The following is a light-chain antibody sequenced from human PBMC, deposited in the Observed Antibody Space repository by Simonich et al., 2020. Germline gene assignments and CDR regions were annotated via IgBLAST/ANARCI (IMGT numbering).Light chain of an antibody. CDR3: QQYYRTPFT. J-gene: IGKJ3*01. CDR1: KSVLYSTNNKNY. CDR2: WAS. Sequence: DIVMTQSPDSLAVALGERATINCKSSKSVLYSTNNKNYLAWYQQKPGTPPKLLIYWASTRESGVPDLFSGSGSGTDFTLTISSLQAEDVAVYYCQQYYRTPFTFGPGTKVDIK. V-gene: IGKV4-1*01.